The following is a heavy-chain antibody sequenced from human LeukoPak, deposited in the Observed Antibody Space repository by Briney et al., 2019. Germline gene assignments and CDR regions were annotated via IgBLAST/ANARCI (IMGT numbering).Heavy chain of an antibody. J-gene: IGHJ4*02. Sequence: GGSLRLSCAASGFTFSNAWMSWVRQAPGKGLEWVGRIKSKTDGGTTDYSAPGKGRFTISRDDSKNTLYLQMNSAKTEHTAVYHCTTDPYGDYLPNYFDYWRRGTLVTVSS. CDR2: IKSKTDGGTT. CDR1: GFTFSNAW. CDR3: TTDPYGDYLPNYFDY. D-gene: IGHD4-17*01. V-gene: IGHV3-15*01.